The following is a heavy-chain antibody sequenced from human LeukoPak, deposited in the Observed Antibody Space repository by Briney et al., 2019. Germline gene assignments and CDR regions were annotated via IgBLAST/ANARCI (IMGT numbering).Heavy chain of an antibody. D-gene: IGHD2-21*02. CDR2: IIPIFGTA. J-gene: IGHJ5*02. CDR1: GGTFSSYA. V-gene: IGHV1-69*13. CDR3: ARAPYCGGDCYPNWFDP. Sequence: SVKVSCKASGGTFSSYAISWVRQAPGQGLEWMGVIIPIFGTANYAQKFQGRVTITADESTSTAYMELSSLRSEDTAVYYCARAPYCGGDCYPNWFDPWGQGTLVTVSS.